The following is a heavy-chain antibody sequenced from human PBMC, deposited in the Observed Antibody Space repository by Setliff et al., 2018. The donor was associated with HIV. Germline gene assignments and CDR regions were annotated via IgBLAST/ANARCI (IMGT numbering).Heavy chain of an antibody. CDR2: IYYSGNT. Sequence: SETLSLTCTVSGGSIRSSSSYWGWIRQPPGKGLEWIGTIYYSGNTYYNPFLKSRVTISVDTSKNQISLKLSSVTAADTAVYYCASHLPPYSGNFDYWGHGTLVTVSS. V-gene: IGHV4-39*01. J-gene: IGHJ4*01. D-gene: IGHD1-26*01. CDR1: GGSIRSSSSY. CDR3: ASHLPPYSGNFDY.